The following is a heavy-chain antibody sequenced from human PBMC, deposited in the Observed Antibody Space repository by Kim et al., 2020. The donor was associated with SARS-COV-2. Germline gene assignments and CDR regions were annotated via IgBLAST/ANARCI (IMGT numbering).Heavy chain of an antibody. CDR3: ARANTVVRGNIITRFYLYGLDV. CDR1: GFTFSSHW. J-gene: IGHJ6*02. D-gene: IGHD3-10*01. V-gene: IGHV3-74*01. Sequence: GGSLRLSCAASGFTFSSHWMHWVRQAPGKGLVWVSRINSDGSSTSYADSVKGRFTISRDNAKNTFHLHMNSLRAEDTALYYCARANTVVRGNIITRFYLYGLDVWGQGTTVTVSS. CDR2: INSDGSST.